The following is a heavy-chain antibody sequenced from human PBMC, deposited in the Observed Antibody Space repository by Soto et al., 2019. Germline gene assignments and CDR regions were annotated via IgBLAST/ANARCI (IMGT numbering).Heavy chain of an antibody. J-gene: IGHJ3*02. CDR2: IIPIFGTA. CDR3: AREANVVQSDAFDI. Sequence: QVQLVQSGAQVKKPGSSVKVSFKASGGTFSSYAISWVRQAPGQGLEWMGGIIPIFGTANYAQKFQGRVTITADESTSTAYMELSSLRSEDTAVYYCAREANVVQSDAFDIWGQGTMVTVSS. CDR1: GGTFSSYA. D-gene: IGHD2-15*01. V-gene: IGHV1-69*01.